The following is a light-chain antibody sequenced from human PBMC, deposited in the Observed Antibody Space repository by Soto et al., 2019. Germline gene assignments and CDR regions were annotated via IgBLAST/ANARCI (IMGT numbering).Light chain of an antibody. CDR2: AAS. Sequence: EIVLTQSPGTLSLSPGERATLSCRASQSINNRYLAWYQQTPGQAPRLLIYAASSRAAVIPDSSSGSESATDFTPTISSLEPEDFAVYYGQHFGSSPGFTFGPGTKVDIK. CDR3: QHFGSSPGFT. J-gene: IGKJ3*01. V-gene: IGKV3-20*01. CDR1: QSINNRY.